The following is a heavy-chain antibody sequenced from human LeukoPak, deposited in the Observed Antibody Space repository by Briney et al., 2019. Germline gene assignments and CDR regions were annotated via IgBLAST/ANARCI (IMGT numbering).Heavy chain of an antibody. Sequence: PGGSLRLSCAASGFTFSSYAMSWVRQAPGKGLEWVSAISGSGGSTYYADSVKGRFTISRDNSKNTLYLQMNSLRAEDTAVYYCAKADKLRYFGWDAFDIWGQGTMVTVSS. V-gene: IGHV3-23*01. CDR2: ISGSGGST. CDR3: AKADKLRYFGWDAFDI. D-gene: IGHD3-9*01. CDR1: GFTFSSYA. J-gene: IGHJ3*02.